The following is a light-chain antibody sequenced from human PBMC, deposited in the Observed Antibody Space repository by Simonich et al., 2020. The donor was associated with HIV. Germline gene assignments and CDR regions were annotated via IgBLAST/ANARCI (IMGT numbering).Light chain of an antibody. V-gene: IGKV1-39*01. CDR3: QQTYSTPSWT. J-gene: IGKJ1*01. CDR2: AAS. CDR1: QSISSY. Sequence: DIQMTQSPSSLSASVGDRVIITCRASQSISSYLNWYQQKPGKAPKLLIYAASSLQSGGPSRFSGSGSGTDFTLTFSSLQPEDFATYYCQQTYSTPSWTFGQGTKVDIK.